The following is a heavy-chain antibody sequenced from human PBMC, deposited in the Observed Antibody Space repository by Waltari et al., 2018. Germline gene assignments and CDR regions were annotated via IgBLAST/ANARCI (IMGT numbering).Heavy chain of an antibody. D-gene: IGHD6-13*01. V-gene: IGHV4-38-2*01. Sequence: QVQLQESGPGLVKPSETLSLRCAVSGYSISSGYSWGWIRTPPGKGLEWFGSIYHSGSTYYNPSLKSRVTISVDTSKNQFSLKLSSVTAADTAVYYCARLLGIAAAGPFDYWGQGTLVTVSS. CDR3: ARLLGIAAAGPFDY. CDR1: GYSISSGYS. J-gene: IGHJ4*02. CDR2: IYHSGST.